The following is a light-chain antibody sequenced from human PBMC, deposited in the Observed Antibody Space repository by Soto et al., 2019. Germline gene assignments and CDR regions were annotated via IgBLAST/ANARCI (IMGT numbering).Light chain of an antibody. CDR3: QQRNVWPPVT. V-gene: IGKV3D-15*01. CDR1: QSVSRN. CDR2: GAS. Sequence: EIVMTQSPATLSVSPGERATLSCRASQSVSRNLAWYQQKPGQAPRLLIYGASTRATGIPARFSGSGSGTEFTLTISSLEPEDSAVYYCQQRNVWPPVTFGQGTRLEIK. J-gene: IGKJ5*01.